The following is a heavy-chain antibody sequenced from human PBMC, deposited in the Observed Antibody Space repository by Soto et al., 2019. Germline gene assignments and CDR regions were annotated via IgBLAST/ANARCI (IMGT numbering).Heavy chain of an antibody. V-gene: IGHV3-23*01. Sequence: VGSLRLSCAASGFTFSSYAMSWVRQAPGKGLEWVSAISGSGGSTYYADSVKGRFTISRDNSKNTLYLQMNSLRAEDTAVYYCAKDLWFDGMIVVVTNDAFDIWGQGTMVTVSS. CDR2: ISGSGGST. CDR1: GFTFSSYA. CDR3: AKDLWFDGMIVVVTNDAFDI. J-gene: IGHJ3*02. D-gene: IGHD3-22*01.